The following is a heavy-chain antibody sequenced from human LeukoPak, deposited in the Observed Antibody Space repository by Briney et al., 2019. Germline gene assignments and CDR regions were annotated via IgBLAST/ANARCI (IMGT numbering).Heavy chain of an antibody. D-gene: IGHD2-15*01. CDR1: GLTFSSHP. J-gene: IGHJ6*03. Sequence: GGSLRLSCAASGLTFSSHPMHWVRQAPGKGLEWVAVISFDGSHKYYADSVTGRFTISRDNSKNTLYLQMNSLRAEDTAVYYCAKSGIVVVVAATRYYYYYMDVWGKGTTVTVSS. V-gene: IGHV3-30*04. CDR3: AKSGIVVVVAATRYYYYYMDV. CDR2: ISFDGSHK.